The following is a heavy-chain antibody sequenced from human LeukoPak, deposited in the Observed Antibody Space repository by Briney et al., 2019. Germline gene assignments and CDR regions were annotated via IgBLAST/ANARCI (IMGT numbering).Heavy chain of an antibody. J-gene: IGHJ4*02. CDR3: AREPTQPLRFGEFHPFDN. CDR2: TSNSDYP. Sequence: SETLSLTCTVSGASIKTSEDHWTWIRQHPGKGLEWIGYTSNSDYPDSNPSLKSRVTISLDTSKNQFSLKLRSVTAADTAVYYCAREPTQPLRFGEFHPFDNWGQGTLVTVSS. D-gene: IGHD3-10*01. V-gene: IGHV4-31*03. CDR1: GASIKTSEDH.